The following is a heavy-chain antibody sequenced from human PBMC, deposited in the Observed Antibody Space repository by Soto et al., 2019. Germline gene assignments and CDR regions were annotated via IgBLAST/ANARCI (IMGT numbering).Heavy chain of an antibody. CDR2: ISRTGNHI. Sequence: GGSLRLSCAASGFTFSNYTLNWVRQAPGKGLEWVSIISRTGNHIYYADSVKGRFTVSRDNAENSLYLQMNSLRAEDTAVYYCAKDRGRGSPVSGGMDVWGQGTTVTVSS. CDR1: GFTFSNYT. CDR3: AKDRGRGSPVSGGMDV. D-gene: IGHD3-10*01. J-gene: IGHJ6*02. V-gene: IGHV3-21*01.